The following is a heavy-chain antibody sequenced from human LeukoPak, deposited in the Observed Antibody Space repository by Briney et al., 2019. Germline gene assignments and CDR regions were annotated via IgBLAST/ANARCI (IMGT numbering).Heavy chain of an antibody. CDR1: GFTFSSYA. CDR2: ISAGAGST. D-gene: IGHD2/OR15-2a*01. J-gene: IGHJ5*02. CDR3: AEGNHRCTTVMCFGEFDP. V-gene: IGHV3-23*01. Sequence: GALRLSCAASGFTFSSYAMSWGRQAPGKGVGWVSGISAGAGSTYYADSVKGRFTISRDNSKNTLYLQMESLRVDDAAVYYCAEGNHRCTTVMCFGEFDPWGRGTLVTVSS.